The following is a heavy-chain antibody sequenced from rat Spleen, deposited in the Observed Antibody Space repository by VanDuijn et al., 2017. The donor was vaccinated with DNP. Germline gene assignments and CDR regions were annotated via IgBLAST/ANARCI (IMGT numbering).Heavy chain of an antibody. CDR2: IIYDGGRT. CDR3: TSHHTTGDVDY. J-gene: IGHJ2*01. V-gene: IGHV5S10*01. Sequence: EVQLVESGGGLVQPGRSLKLSCAASGFTFSDYNMAWVRQAPKNGLAWVADIIYDGGRTYYRDSVKGRFTISRDNAKNTLYLQMDSLMSEDTATYYCTSHHTTGDVDYWGQGVMVTVSS. D-gene: IGHD1-7*01. CDR1: GFTFSDYN.